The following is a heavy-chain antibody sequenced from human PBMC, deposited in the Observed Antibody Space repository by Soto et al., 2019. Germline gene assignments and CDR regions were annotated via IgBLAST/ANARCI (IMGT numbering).Heavy chain of an antibody. Sequence: GGSLRLSCAASGFTFSSYWMHWVRQAPGKGLVWVSRINSDGSSTSYAASVKGRFTISRDNAKNTLYLQMNSLRAEDTAVYYCAREGPYSSSWYVDYWGQGTLVTVSS. CDR2: INSDGSST. CDR1: GFTFSSYW. D-gene: IGHD6-13*01. V-gene: IGHV3-74*01. CDR3: AREGPYSSSWYVDY. J-gene: IGHJ4*02.